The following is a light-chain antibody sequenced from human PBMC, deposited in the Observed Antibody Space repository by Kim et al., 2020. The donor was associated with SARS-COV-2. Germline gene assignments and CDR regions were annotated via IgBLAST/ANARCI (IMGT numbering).Light chain of an antibody. CDR3: QQYGTSPWT. J-gene: IGKJ1*01. CDR1: QSVSSNY. CDR2: GAS. V-gene: IGKV3-20*01. Sequence: SPGELATLACRASQSVSSNYLAWYQQKPGQAPRLLIYGASTRATGIPDRFSASGSGSDFTLTISRLEPEDFAVYYCQQYGTSPWTFGQGTKVDIK.